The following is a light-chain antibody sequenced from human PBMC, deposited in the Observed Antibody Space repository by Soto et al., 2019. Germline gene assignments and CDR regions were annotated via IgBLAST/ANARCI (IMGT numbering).Light chain of an antibody. J-gene: IGKJ3*01. CDR3: EQYDNLQAFT. Sequence: DIQMTQSPSSLSASVGDRVTITCQARQDISNYLNWYQQKPGKAPKLLIYDAYNLETGVPSRFSGSEPGTDFNFPICNLQPEDRFTYYCEQYDNLQAFTCGPGTKLDIK. V-gene: IGKV1-33*01. CDR2: DAY. CDR1: QDISNY.